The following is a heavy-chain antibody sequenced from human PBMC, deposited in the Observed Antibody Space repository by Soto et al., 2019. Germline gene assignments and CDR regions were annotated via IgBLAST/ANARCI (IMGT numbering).Heavy chain of an antibody. V-gene: IGHV1-2*02. Sequence: ASVKVSCKSSGYTFTACYIHRVRQALGQGLQWMGLINSNTGHTYYAQTFQGRVTMTRDTSISTAYLELSGLRSDDTAVYYCGRDPYHTSSSPLAPWGQGTLVTVSS. CDR3: GRDPYHTSSSPLAP. D-gene: IGHD6-13*01. CDR2: INSNTGHT. J-gene: IGHJ5*02. CDR1: GYTFTACY.